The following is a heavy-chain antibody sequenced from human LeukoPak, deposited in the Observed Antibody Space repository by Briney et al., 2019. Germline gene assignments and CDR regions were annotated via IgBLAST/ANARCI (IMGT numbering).Heavy chain of an antibody. D-gene: IGHD2-15*01. CDR3: ATTDIVVVVAATRTRNNWFDP. V-gene: IGHV1-2*02. J-gene: IGHJ5*02. CDR2: INPNSGGT. Sequence: GASVKVSXKASGYTFTGYYMHWVRQAPGQGLEWMGWINPNSGGTNYAQKFQGRVTMTRDTSISTVYMELSRLRSDDTAVYYCATTDIVVVVAATRTRNNWFDPWGQGTLVTVSS. CDR1: GYTFTGYY.